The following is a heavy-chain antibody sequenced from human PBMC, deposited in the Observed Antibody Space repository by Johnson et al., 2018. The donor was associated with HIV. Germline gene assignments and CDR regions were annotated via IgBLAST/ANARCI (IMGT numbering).Heavy chain of an antibody. CDR2: IRYDGKDK. J-gene: IGHJ3*02. V-gene: IGHV3-30*02. CDR1: GFTFSTYG. Sequence: QVQLVESGGGVVQPGGSLRLSCAASGFTFSTYGIHWVRQAPGKGLEWVSFIRYDGKDKYYADFVKGRFTISRDNSKKTLSLQMNSLRPEDTAVYYCARFGDMATSFHGFDIWGQGTMVTVSS. D-gene: IGHD5-24*01. CDR3: ARFGDMATSFHGFDI.